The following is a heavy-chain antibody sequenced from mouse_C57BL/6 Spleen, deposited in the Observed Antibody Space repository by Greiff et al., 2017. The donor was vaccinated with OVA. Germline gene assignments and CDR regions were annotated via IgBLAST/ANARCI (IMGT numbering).Heavy chain of an antibody. CDR1: GYTFTSYW. D-gene: IGHD1-1*01. CDR3: ARRGFGGSSHWYFDV. CDR2: IHPNSGST. Sequence: QVQLKQPGAELVKPGASVKLSCKASGYTFTSYWMHWVKQRPGQGLEWIGMIHPNSGSTNYNEKFKSKATLTVDKSSSTAYMQLSSLTSEDSAVYYCARRGFGGSSHWYFDVWGTGTTVTVSS. V-gene: IGHV1-64*01. J-gene: IGHJ1*03.